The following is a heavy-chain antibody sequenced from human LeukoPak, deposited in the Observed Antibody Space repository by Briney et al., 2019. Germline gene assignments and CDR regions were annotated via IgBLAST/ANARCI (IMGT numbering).Heavy chain of an antibody. CDR1: GFTFSTYA. Sequence: PGGTLRLSCAASGFTFSTYAMSWVRQAPGKGLEWVSAITGSGGSTFYADSVKGRFTTPRDTPTNTLYLQMNSLRAEDTAVYYCAPGTGSLHYWGQGTLVTVSS. D-gene: IGHD3/OR15-3a*01. CDR3: APGTGSLHY. CDR2: ITGSGGST. J-gene: IGHJ4*02. V-gene: IGHV3-23*01.